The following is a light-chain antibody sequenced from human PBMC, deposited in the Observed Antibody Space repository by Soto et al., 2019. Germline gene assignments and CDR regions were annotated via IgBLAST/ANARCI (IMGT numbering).Light chain of an antibody. CDR2: EVR. J-gene: IGLJ2*01. CDR1: MRDVGGYNL. V-gene: IGLV2-14*01. CDR3: SSFTSKSSLI. Sequence: QSALTQPASVSGSPGQSITISCAGTMRDVGGYNLVSWYQQHPGRAPQLILYEVRNRPSGISFRFSGSKSGNTASLTISGLQAEDEAAYYCSSFTSKSSLIFGGGTKVTVL.